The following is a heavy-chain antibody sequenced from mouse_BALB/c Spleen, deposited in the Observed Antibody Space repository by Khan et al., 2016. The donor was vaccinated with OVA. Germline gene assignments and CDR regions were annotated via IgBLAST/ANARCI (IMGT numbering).Heavy chain of an antibody. CDR3: ARDYWFAY. Sequence: VQLKESGGGLVKPGGSLKLSCAASGFTFSNYGVSWVRQTPEKRLEWVASISSGDTTYYPDSVKGRLTISRDNARNSLYLQMSGLRSEDTAMYYCARDYWFAYWGQGTLVTVSA. CDR1: GFTFSNYG. V-gene: IGHV5-6-5*01. CDR2: ISSGDTT. J-gene: IGHJ3*01.